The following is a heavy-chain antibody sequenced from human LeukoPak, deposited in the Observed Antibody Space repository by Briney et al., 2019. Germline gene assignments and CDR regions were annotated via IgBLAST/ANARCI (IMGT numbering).Heavy chain of an antibody. CDR2: INHSGST. D-gene: IGHD3-10*01. V-gene: IGHV4-34*01. J-gene: IGHJ6*02. CDR3: ARGAHFYGSGSYSPGTYYYYGMDV. Sequence: PSETLSLTCAVYGGSFSGYYWSWIRQPLGKGLEWIGEINHSGSTNYNPSLKSRVTISVDTSKNQFSLKLSSVTAADTAVYYCARGAHFYGSGSYSPGTYYYYGMDVWGQGTTVTVSS. CDR1: GGSFSGYY.